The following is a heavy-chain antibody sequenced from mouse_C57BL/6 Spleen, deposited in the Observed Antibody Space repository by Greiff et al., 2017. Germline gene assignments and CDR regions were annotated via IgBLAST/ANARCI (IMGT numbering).Heavy chain of an antibody. CDR2: INPSNGGT. J-gene: IGHJ4*01. D-gene: IGHD5-5*01. CDR3: AREVLPVWAMDY. CDR1: GYTFTSYW. Sequence: QVQLQQPGTELVKPGASVKLSCKASGYTFTSYWMHWVKQRPGQGLEWIGNINPSNGGTNYNEKFKSKATLTVDKSSSPAYMQLSSLTSEDSAVYYCAREVLPVWAMDYWGQGTSVTVSS. V-gene: IGHV1-53*01.